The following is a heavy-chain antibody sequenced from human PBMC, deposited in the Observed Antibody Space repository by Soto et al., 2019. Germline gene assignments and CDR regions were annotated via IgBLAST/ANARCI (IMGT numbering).Heavy chain of an antibody. V-gene: IGHV1-46*03. D-gene: IGHD3-16*01. CDR3: GRQKGPRRGGGGTEPLDI. Sequence: QVQLVQSGAEVKKPGASVKISCEASGYSFTSQYVHWVRQAPGQGLEWMGIINPNGGSTTYAQKFQGKTPKTRGTSTDKFHGEVGSLTSEAPAVYYGGRQKGPRRGGGGTEPLDIWGQGTMVTVAS. CDR2: INPNGGST. J-gene: IGHJ3*02. CDR1: GYSFTSQY.